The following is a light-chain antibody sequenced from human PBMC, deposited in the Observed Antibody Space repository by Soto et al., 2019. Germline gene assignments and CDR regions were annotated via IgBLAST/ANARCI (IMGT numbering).Light chain of an antibody. Sequence: IQLTQSPSSPSASVGYRVTITGRASQGISSYLAWYQQKPGKAPKLLIYAASTLQSGVPSRFSGSGSGTDFTLTISSLQPDDFATYYCQQYSSYYPYTFGQGTKVDIK. V-gene: IGKV1-9*01. CDR1: QGISSY. J-gene: IGKJ2*01. CDR3: QQYSSYYPYT. CDR2: AAS.